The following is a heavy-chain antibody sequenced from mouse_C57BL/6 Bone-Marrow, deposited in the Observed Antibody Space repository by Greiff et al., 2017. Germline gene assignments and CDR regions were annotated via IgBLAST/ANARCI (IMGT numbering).Heavy chain of an antibody. CDR3: TFYYGSFWFAY. CDR1: GYTFTDYE. Sequence: VQLQQSGAELVRPGASVTLSCKASGYTFTDYEMHWVKQTPVHGLEWIGAIDPETGGTAYNQKFKGKAILTADKSSSTAYMELRSLTSEDSAVYYCTFYYGSFWFAYWGQGTLVTVSA. V-gene: IGHV1-15*01. D-gene: IGHD1-1*01. CDR2: IDPETGGT. J-gene: IGHJ3*01.